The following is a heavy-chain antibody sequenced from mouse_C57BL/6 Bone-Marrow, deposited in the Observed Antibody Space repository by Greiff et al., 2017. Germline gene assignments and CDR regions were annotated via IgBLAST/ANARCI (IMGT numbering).Heavy chain of an antibody. V-gene: IGHV1-26*01. CDR3: AFQLVYYAMDY. D-gene: IGHD4-1*02. Sequence: EVQLQQSGPELVKPGASVKISCKASGYTFTDYYMNWVKQSHGKSLEWIGDINPNNGGTSYNQKFKGKATLTVDKSSSTAYMELRSLTSEDSAVYYCAFQLVYYAMDYWGQGTSVTVSS. CDR1: GYTFTDYY. CDR2: INPNNGGT. J-gene: IGHJ4*01.